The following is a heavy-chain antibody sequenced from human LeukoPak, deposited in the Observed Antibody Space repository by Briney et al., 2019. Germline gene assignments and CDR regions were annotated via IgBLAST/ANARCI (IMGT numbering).Heavy chain of an antibody. Sequence: ASVKVSCKASGYTFASYDIHWVRQATGQGLEWMGWMSPNSGNTVYAQKFQGRVTMTRNTSISTAYMELSSLSSEDTAVYYCARGCSSTTCSWPFDYWGQGTLVTVSS. J-gene: IGHJ4*02. V-gene: IGHV1-8*01. CDR1: GYTFASYD. CDR2: MSPNSGNT. CDR3: ARGCSSTTCSWPFDY. D-gene: IGHD2-2*01.